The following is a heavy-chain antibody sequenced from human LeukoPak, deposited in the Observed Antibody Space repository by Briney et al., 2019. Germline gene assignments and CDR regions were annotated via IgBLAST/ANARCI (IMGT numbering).Heavy chain of an antibody. CDR1: GFTSSSYW. Sequence: PGGSLRLSCAASGFTSSSYWMHWVRQAPGKGLVWVSRINSDGSSTSYADSVKGRFTISRDNAKNTLYLQMNNLRAEDTAVYYCARGPIDYYDSSGLSWFDPWGQGTLVTVSS. CDR3: ARGPIDYYDSSGLSWFDP. D-gene: IGHD3-22*01. J-gene: IGHJ5*02. V-gene: IGHV3-74*01. CDR2: INSDGSST.